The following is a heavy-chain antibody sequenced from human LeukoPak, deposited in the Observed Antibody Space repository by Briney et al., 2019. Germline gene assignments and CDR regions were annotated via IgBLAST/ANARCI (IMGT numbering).Heavy chain of an antibody. CDR1: GFTFSSYG. D-gene: IGHD3-9*01. J-gene: IGHJ4*02. CDR3: AKDVNFDWLLPDY. Sequence: PGGSLRLSCAASGFTFSSYGMHWVRQAPGKGLEWVAVISYDGSNKYYADSVKGRFTISRDNSKNTLYLQMNSLRAEDTAVYYCAKDVNFDWLLPDYWGQGTLATVSS. CDR2: ISYDGSNK. V-gene: IGHV3-30*18.